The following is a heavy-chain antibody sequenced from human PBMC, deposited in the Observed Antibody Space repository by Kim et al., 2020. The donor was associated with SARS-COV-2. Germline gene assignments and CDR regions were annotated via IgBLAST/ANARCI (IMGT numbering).Heavy chain of an antibody. D-gene: IGHD6-19*01. Sequence: GGSLRLSCAASGFTFSGSTMHWVRQASGKGLEWVGRIRSKANSYATAYAASVKNRFSISRDASKNTAYLQMNSLKTEDTAVYYCTRVNPIAGGWYDAFDIWGQGTMVTVSS. CDR3: TRVNPIAGGWYDAFDI. CDR1: GFTFSGST. CDR2: IRSKANSYAT. J-gene: IGHJ3*02. V-gene: IGHV3-73*01.